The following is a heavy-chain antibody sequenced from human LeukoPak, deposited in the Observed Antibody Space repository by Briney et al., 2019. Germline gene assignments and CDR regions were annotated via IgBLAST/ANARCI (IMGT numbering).Heavy chain of an antibody. Sequence: GGSLRLSCAASGFTFSTYWMSWVRQAPGKGLEWVANIKQDGSDKFYVDSVKGRFTISRDNAKNSMYLRMSSLRAEDTAIYYCARVLPVASRDYWGQGTLVTVSS. CDR2: IKQDGSDK. D-gene: IGHD2-2*01. J-gene: IGHJ4*02. CDR3: ARVLPVASRDY. CDR1: GFTFSTYW. V-gene: IGHV3-7*01.